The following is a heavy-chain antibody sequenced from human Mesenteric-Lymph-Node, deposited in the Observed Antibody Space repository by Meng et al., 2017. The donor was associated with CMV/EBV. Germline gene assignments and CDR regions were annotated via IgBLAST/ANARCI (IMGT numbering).Heavy chain of an antibody. Sequence: GESLKISCAASGFTFSSYSMNWVRQAPGKGLEWVSSISSSSSYIYYADSVKGRFTISRDNAKNSLYLQMNSLRAEDTAVYYCAREGPSRSGYFDYWGQGTLVTVSS. CDR2: ISSSSSYI. CDR3: AREGPSRSGYFDY. V-gene: IGHV3-21*01. CDR1: GFTFSSYS. D-gene: IGHD3-3*01. J-gene: IGHJ4*02.